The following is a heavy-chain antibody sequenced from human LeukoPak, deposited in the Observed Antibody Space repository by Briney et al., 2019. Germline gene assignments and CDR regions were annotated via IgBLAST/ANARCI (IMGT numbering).Heavy chain of an antibody. CDR2: IYASGST. V-gene: IGHV4-61*02. CDR1: GGSISSGSYV. J-gene: IGHJ5*02. D-gene: IGHD3-16*01. CDR3: ARDIQGDLHDYANGEQEFDP. Sequence: PSETLSLTCTVSGGSISSGSYVWTWIRQPAGKGLEWIGRIYASGSTSYNPSFKSRVTISVDTSKNQFSLKLSSVTAADTAVYYCARDIQGDLHDYANGEQEFDPWGQGTLVTVSS.